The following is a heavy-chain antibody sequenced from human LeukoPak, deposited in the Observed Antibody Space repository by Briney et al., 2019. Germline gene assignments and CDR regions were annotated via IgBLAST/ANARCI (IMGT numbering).Heavy chain of an antibody. CDR1: GGSISSGGYY. J-gene: IGHJ5*02. Sequence: SQTLSLTCTVSGGSISSGGYYWSWIRQHPGKGLEWIGYIYYSGSTYYNPSLKSRVTISVDTSKNQFSLKLSSVTAADMAVYYCARRGRAAAGNWFDPWGQGTLVTVSS. V-gene: IGHV4-31*03. CDR3: ARRGRAAAGNWFDP. CDR2: IYYSGST. D-gene: IGHD6-13*01.